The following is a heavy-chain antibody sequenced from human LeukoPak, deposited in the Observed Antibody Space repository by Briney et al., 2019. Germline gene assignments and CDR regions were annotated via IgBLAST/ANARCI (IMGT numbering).Heavy chain of an antibody. D-gene: IGHD2-2*01. CDR1: GFTFSSYS. CDR2: ISSSSSYI. V-gene: IGHV3-21*01. Sequence: PGGSLRLSCAASGFTFSSYSMNWVRHAPGKGLEGVSSISSSSSYIDYADSVKGRFTISRDNAKNSLYLQMNSLRAEDTAVYYCARAREWCSSTSCYDDAFDIWGQGTMVTVSS. J-gene: IGHJ3*02. CDR3: ARAREWCSSTSCYDDAFDI.